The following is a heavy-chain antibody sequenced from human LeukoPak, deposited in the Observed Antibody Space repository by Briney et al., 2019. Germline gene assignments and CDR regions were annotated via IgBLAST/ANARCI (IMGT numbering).Heavy chain of an antibody. Sequence: GGSLRLSCAASGFTFSSYWMSWVRQAPGKGLEWVANIKQDGSEKYYVDSVKGRFTISRDNAKNSLYLQMNSLRAEDTAVYYCARDSSSWWNARWFDPWDQGTLVTVSS. CDR2: IKQDGSEK. V-gene: IGHV3-7*01. CDR3: ARDSSSWWNARWFDP. D-gene: IGHD6-13*01. CDR1: GFTFSSYW. J-gene: IGHJ5*02.